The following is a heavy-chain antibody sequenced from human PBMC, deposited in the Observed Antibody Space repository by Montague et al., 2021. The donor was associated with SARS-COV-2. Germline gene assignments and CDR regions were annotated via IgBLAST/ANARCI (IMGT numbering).Heavy chain of an antibody. J-gene: IGHJ6*02. CDR3: ASLLLWFGDVYGMDV. V-gene: IGHV3-20*04. Sequence: SLRLSCAASGFTFGDYGMSWVRQAPGEGLEWVSGINWNGGSTGYADSVKGRFTISRDNAKNSLYLQMNSLRAEDTALYYCASLLLWFGDVYGMDVWGQGTTVTVPS. CDR1: GFTFGDYG. D-gene: IGHD3-10*01. CDR2: INWNGGST.